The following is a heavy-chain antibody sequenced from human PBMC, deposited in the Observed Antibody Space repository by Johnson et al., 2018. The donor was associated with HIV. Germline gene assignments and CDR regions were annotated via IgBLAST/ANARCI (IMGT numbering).Heavy chain of an antibody. CDR1: GFTFSSYW. CDR3: ARRAYYYDNKDGFDI. J-gene: IGHJ3*02. D-gene: IGHD3-22*01. CDR2: INSDGSSP. Sequence: VQLVESGGGLVHPGGSLRLSCAASGFTFSSYWMHWVRQAPGKGLVWVSRINSDGSSPSYADSVQGRFNISRDNAKNTLYLQMNSLSAEDTAVYYCARRAYYYDNKDGFDIWGQGTTVTVSS. V-gene: IGHV3-74*02.